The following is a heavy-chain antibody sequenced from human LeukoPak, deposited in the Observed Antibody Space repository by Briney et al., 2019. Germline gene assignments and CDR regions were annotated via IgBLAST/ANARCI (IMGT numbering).Heavy chain of an antibody. Sequence: ASVKVSCKASGGTFSSYTISRVRQAPGQGLEWMGRIIPILGIANYVQKFQGRVTITADKFTSTAYMELSSLRSEDTAVYYCARLAGTGYFDYWGQGTLVTVSS. J-gene: IGHJ4*02. V-gene: IGHV1-69*02. CDR3: ARLAGTGYFDY. D-gene: IGHD6-19*01. CDR2: IIPILGIA. CDR1: GGTFSSYT.